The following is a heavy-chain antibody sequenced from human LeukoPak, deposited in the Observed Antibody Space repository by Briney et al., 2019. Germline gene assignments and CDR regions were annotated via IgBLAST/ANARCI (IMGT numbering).Heavy chain of an antibody. V-gene: IGHV3-74*01. CDR2: INSDGSST. Sequence: TGGSLRLSCAASGFTFSSYWMHWVRQAPGKGLVWVSRINSDGSSTSYADSVKGRFTISRDNAKNTLYLQMNSLRAEDTAVYYCAREQQLVPDTFDPWGQGTLVTVSS. CDR1: GFTFSSYW. CDR3: AREQQLVPDTFDP. J-gene: IGHJ5*02. D-gene: IGHD6-13*01.